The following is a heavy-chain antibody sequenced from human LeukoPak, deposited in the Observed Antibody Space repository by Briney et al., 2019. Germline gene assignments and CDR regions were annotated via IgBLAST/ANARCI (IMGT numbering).Heavy chain of an antibody. D-gene: IGHD6-19*01. J-gene: IGHJ4*02. CDR3: AGDREQWLPNFDY. CDR2: INPNSGGT. Sequence: ASVKVSCKASGYTFTGYYMHWVRQAPGQGLEWMGWINPNSGGTNYAQKFQGRVTMTRDTSISTAYMEPSRLRSDDTAVYYCAGDREQWLPNFDYWGQGTLVTVSS. V-gene: IGHV1-2*02. CDR1: GYTFTGYY.